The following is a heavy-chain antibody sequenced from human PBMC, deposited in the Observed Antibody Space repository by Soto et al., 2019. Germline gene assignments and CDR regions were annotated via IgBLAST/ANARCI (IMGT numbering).Heavy chain of an antibody. CDR1: GGSISSGGYY. CDR2: IYYSGST. CDR3: ARWGPKSRHLKYYFDY. J-gene: IGHJ4*02. Sequence: QVQLQESGPGLVKPSQTLSLTCTVSGGSISSGGYYWSWIRQHPGKGLEWIAYIYYSGSTYYNPSLKSRVTISVDTSKNQFSLKLSSLTAADTAVHYCARWGPKSRHLKYYFDYWGQGTLVTVSS. D-gene: IGHD3-16*01. V-gene: IGHV4-31*03.